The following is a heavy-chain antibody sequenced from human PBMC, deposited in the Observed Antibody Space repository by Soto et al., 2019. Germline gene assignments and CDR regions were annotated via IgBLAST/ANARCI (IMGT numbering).Heavy chain of an antibody. CDR1: GGSISSYY. Sequence: PSETLSLTCTVSGGSISSYYWSWIRQPPGKGLEWIGYIYYSGSTNYNPSLKSRVTISVDTSKNQFSLKLSSVTAADTAVYYCARRYGGNFDYWGQGTLVLVSS. J-gene: IGHJ4*02. CDR2: IYYSGST. V-gene: IGHV4-59*01. D-gene: IGHD3-16*01. CDR3: ARRYGGNFDY.